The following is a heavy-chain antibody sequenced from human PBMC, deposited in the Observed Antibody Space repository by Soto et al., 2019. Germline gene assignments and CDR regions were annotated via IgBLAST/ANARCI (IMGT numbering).Heavy chain of an antibody. D-gene: IGHD5-18*01. Sequence: EVQLLESGGGLVQPGGSLRLSCAASGFTFISYAMSWVRQAPGKGLEWVSSITSSDATTYYADSVKGRFIISRDNSKNTLHLQMNSLRAEDTAVYYCAKGGYSHGYIDHWGQGTLVTVSS. CDR3: AKGGYSHGYIDH. CDR1: GFTFISYA. V-gene: IGHV3-23*01. J-gene: IGHJ4*02. CDR2: ITSSDATT.